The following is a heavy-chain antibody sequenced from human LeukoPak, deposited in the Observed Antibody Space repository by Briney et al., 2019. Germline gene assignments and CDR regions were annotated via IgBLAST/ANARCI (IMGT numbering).Heavy chain of an antibody. Sequence: GGSLRLSCAASGFTFSVYAMHWVRQAPGKGLEWVSYISSSGSTIYYADSVKGRFTISRDNAKNSLYLQMNSLRAEDTAVYYCAELGITMIGGVWGKGTTVTISS. CDR2: ISSSGSTI. CDR1: GFTFSVYA. J-gene: IGHJ6*04. CDR3: AELGITMIGGV. V-gene: IGHV3-48*03. D-gene: IGHD3-10*02.